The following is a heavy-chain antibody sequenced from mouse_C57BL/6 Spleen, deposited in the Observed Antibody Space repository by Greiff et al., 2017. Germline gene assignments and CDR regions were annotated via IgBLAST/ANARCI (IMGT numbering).Heavy chain of an antibody. D-gene: IGHD2-2*01. V-gene: IGHV1-39*01. Sequence: VQLQQSGPELVKPGASVKISCKASGYSFTDYNMTWVQQSNGKSLEWIGVINPNYGSTSYNQKFKGKATFTVDKSSSTPYMPLTSLTSEDSAVDYCANNYGDDRGYCYYWGQGTTLTVSS. J-gene: IGHJ2*01. CDR3: ANNYGDDRGYCYY. CDR1: GYSFTDYN. CDR2: INPNYGST.